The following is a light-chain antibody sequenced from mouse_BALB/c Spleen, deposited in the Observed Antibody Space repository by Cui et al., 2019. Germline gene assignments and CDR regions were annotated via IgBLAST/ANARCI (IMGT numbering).Light chain of an antibody. CDR2: DTS. CDR3: QQWSSNPLT. Sequence: QIVLTQSPAIMSASPGEKVTMTCSASSSESYMHWYQQKSGTTPKRWIYDTSKLASAVPARFSGSASGTSYSLTISSVEAEDAATYYCQQWSSNPLTFGGGTKLEIK. V-gene: IGKV4-59*01. CDR1: SSESY. J-gene: IGKJ2*01.